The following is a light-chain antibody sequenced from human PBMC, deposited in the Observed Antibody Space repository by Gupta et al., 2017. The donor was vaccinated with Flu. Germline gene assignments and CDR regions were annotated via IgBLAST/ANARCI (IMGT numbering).Light chain of an antibody. Sequence: EFGWTQSPPTLSLPPGERATLSCRASQSVASYLAWYHQKPGQPPRLLIYDASNRATGLPARFSGSGSGTDFTLTISSLQPEDFAAYYCQQRCNLSWTFGQGTKVEIK. J-gene: IGKJ1*01. V-gene: IGKV3-11*01. CDR1: QSVASY. CDR2: DAS. CDR3: QQRCNLSWT.